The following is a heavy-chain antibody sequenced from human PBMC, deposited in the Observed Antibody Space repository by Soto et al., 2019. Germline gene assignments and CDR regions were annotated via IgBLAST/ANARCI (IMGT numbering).Heavy chain of an antibody. D-gene: IGHD6-13*01. J-gene: IGHJ5*02. CDR3: ASELPYSSSWPLAP. Sequence: SGTLSLTCTVSGGSISSSSYYWGWIRQPPGKGLEWIGSIYYSGSTYYNPSLKSRVTISVDTSKNQFSLKLSSVTAADTAVYYCASELPYSSSWPLAPWGQGTLVTVSS. CDR2: IYYSGST. V-gene: IGHV4-39*01. CDR1: GGSISSSSYY.